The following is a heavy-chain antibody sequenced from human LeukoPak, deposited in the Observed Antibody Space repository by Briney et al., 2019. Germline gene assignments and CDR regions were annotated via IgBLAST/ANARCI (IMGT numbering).Heavy chain of an antibody. D-gene: IGHD5-18*01. CDR2: INPNSGDT. V-gene: IGHV1-2*02. J-gene: IGHJ4*02. Sequence: ASVKVSCKASGGTFSSYAISWVRQAPGQGLEWMAWINPNSGDTYSAPQFQGRVTMTRDTSIGTASMELSWLSSDDTAVYYCATGVATAFTYWGQGTLVTVSS. CDR3: ATGVATAFTY. CDR1: GGTFSSYA.